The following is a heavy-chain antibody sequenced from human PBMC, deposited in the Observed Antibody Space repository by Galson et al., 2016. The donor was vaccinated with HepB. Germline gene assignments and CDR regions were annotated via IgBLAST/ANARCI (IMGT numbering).Heavy chain of an antibody. J-gene: IGHJ5*02. Sequence: QSGAEVKKPGESLKISCKGFGYSFTSHWIGWVRPMPGKGLEWLGIIYPTDSDTRYSPSFEGQVTISADKSNSTAYLQWSSLKASDTAMYYCARQYCGGDCYPGGFGPWGQGTLVTVSS. CDR2: IYPTDSDT. D-gene: IGHD2-21*02. CDR1: GYSFTSHW. CDR3: ARQYCGGDCYPGGFGP. V-gene: IGHV5-51*01.